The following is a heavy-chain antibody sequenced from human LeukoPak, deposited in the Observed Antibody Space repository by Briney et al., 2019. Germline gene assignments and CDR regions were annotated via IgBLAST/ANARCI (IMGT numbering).Heavy chain of an antibody. V-gene: IGHV3-30*04. Sequence: GGSLRLSCAASGFTFSSYTMHWVRQAPGKGLEWVAVISYDGSNKYYADSVKGRFTISRDNSKNMLYLQMSSLRAEDTAVYYCARGGRGPGDYFDLWGRGTLVTVSS. D-gene: IGHD2-15*01. J-gene: IGHJ2*01. CDR1: GFTFSSYT. CDR2: ISYDGSNK. CDR3: ARGGRGPGDYFDL.